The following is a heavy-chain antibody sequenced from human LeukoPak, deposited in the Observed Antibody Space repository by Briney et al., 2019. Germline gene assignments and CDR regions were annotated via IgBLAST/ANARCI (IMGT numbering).Heavy chain of an antibody. CDR1: GGSFSGYY. CDR2: INHSGST. Sequence: SETLSLTCAVYGGSFSGYYWSWIRQPPGKGLEWIGEINHSGSTNCSPSLKSRVTISVDTSKNQFSLKLSSVTAADTAVYYCARGPRITMVRGVIGYGMDVWGKGTTVTVSS. D-gene: IGHD3-10*01. CDR3: ARGPRITMVRGVIGYGMDV. J-gene: IGHJ6*04. V-gene: IGHV4-34*01.